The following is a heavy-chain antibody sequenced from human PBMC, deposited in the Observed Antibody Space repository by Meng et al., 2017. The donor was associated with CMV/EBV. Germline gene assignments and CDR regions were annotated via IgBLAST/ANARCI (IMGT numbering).Heavy chain of an antibody. Sequence: SETLSLTCTVSGYSISSGYYWGWIRQPPGKGLEWIGSIYHSGSTYYNPSLKSRVTISVDTSKNQFSLKLSSVTAADTAVYYCARPHLEWLFGDAFDIWGQGTMVTVSS. J-gene: IGHJ3*02. D-gene: IGHD3-3*01. V-gene: IGHV4-38-2*02. CDR3: ARPHLEWLFGDAFDI. CDR2: IYHSGST. CDR1: GYSISSGYY.